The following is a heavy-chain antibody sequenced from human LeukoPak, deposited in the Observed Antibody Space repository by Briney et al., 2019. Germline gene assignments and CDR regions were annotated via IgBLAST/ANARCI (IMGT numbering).Heavy chain of an antibody. CDR2: IYYSGST. J-gene: IGHJ4*02. CDR3: ARTKYYYDSSGYRKYFDY. CDR1: GGSISSSSYY. V-gene: IGHV4-39*01. Sequence: SETLSLTCTVSGGSISSSSYYWGWIRQPPGKGLEWIGSIYYSGSTYYNPSLKSRVTISVDTSKNQFSLRLSSVTAADTAVYYCARTKYYYDSSGYRKYFDYWGQGTLVTVSS. D-gene: IGHD3-22*01.